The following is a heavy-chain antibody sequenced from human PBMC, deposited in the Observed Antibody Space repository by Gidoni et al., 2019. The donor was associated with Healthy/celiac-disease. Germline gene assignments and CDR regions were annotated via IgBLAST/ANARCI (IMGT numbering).Heavy chain of an antibody. Sequence: QVQLVESGGGVVQPGRSLRLSCAASGFTFSSYGMHWVRQAPGKGLEWVAVISYDGSNKYYADSVKGRFTISRDNSKNTLYLQMNSLRAEDTAVYYCAKEADYDILTGPPLDYWGQGTLVTVSS. CDR1: GFTFSSYG. CDR2: ISYDGSNK. J-gene: IGHJ4*02. CDR3: AKEADYDILTGPPLDY. D-gene: IGHD3-9*01. V-gene: IGHV3-30*18.